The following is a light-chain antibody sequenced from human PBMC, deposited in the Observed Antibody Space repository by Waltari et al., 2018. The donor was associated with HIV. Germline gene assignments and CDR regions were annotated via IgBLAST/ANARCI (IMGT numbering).Light chain of an antibody. Sequence: AIRMTQSPSSFSASTGDRVTITCRASQGISSYLAWYQQKPGKAPKLLIYAASTLQSGVPSRFSGSGSGTDFPLTISCLQSEDFAIYYCQQYYSYPSTSFGQGTKLEIK. CDR3: QQYYSYPSTS. V-gene: IGKV1-8*01. CDR2: AAS. CDR1: QGISSY. J-gene: IGKJ2*03.